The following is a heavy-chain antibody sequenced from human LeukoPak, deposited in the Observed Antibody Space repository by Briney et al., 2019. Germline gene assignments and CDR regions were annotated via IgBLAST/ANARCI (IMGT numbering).Heavy chain of an antibody. V-gene: IGHV5-51*01. D-gene: IGHD3-10*01. J-gene: IGHJ5*02. CDR2: IYRGDSDT. CDR1: GYSFTSYW. Sequence: GESLKISCKGSGYSFTSYWIGWVRQMPGKGLEWMGIIYRGDSDTRYNPSFQDQVTISADKSISTAYLQWSSLKASDTAMYYCARQRFTMRAYAGNWFDPWGQGTLVTVSS. CDR3: ARQRFTMRAYAGNWFDP.